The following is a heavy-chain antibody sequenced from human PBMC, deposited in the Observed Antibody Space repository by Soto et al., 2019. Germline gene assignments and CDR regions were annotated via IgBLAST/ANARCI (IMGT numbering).Heavy chain of an antibody. J-gene: IGHJ4*02. CDR3: ASGGRSYCSGGSCYDLFDY. Sequence: SETLSLTCTFSGGSISRGNYYWTWIRQYPGKGLEWIGFISYSGSTYYSTSLKSRVTISVDTSKNQFSLKLSSVTAADTAVYYCASGGRSYCSGGSCYDLFDYWGQGTLVTVSS. V-gene: IGHV4-31*03. D-gene: IGHD2-15*01. CDR2: ISYSGST. CDR1: GGSISRGNYY.